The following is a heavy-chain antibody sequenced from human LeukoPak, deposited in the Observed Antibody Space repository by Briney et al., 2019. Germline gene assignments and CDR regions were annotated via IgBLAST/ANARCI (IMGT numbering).Heavy chain of an antibody. CDR2: ISGSGDIT. CDR3: AKRESYNRGPFDQ. J-gene: IGHJ4*02. V-gene: IGHV3-23*01. Sequence: PGGSLRLSCAASGFTFSSYWMSWVRQAPGKGLEWVSLISGSGDITYYADSVKGRFTISRDNSKNTLFLEMNNLRAEDTALYYCAKRESYNRGPFDQWGQGTQVTVSS. CDR1: GFTFSSYW. D-gene: IGHD2/OR15-2a*01.